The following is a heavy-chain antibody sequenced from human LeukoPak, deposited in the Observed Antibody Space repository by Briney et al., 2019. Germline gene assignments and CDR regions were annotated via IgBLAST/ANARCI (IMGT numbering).Heavy chain of an antibody. CDR3: ARESQSYDSSGSTFDY. D-gene: IGHD3-22*01. CDR2: IRYDGRNK. CDR1: GFTFSSYG. J-gene: IGHJ4*02. Sequence: PGGSLRLSCAASGFTFSSYGMHWVRQAPGKGLDWVAFIRYDGRNKYYADSVKGRFTISRDDSKNMLYLQMNSLRAEDTAVYYCARESQSYDSSGSTFDYWGQGTLVTVSS. V-gene: IGHV3-30*02.